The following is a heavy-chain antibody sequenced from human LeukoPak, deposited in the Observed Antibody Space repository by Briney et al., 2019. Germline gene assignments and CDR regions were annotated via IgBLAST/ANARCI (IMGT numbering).Heavy chain of an antibody. D-gene: IGHD5-24*01. CDR1: GGTFSSHS. CDR3: MRGRDAYKSNTFDI. V-gene: IGHV1-69*13. J-gene: IGHJ3*02. Sequence: SVKVSCRAFGGTFSSHSISWVRQAPGQGLEWMGGIIPIFGTSNYAQKFQGRVTISADESTSTAYMELRSLRSEDTAVYYCMRGRDAYKSNTFDIWGQGTMVTVSS. CDR2: IIPIFGTS.